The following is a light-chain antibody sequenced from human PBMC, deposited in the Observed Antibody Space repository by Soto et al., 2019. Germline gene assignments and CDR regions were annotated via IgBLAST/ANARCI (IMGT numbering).Light chain of an antibody. J-gene: IGKJ1*01. Sequence: IQLTQSPPSLSASVGDRATITCRASQDISGFVAWYHQRPGRATKLLIYAASALQTGVPSRLSGSGSGTDFTLTITSLPSEDFGTYYCQHPKWAFGEGT. CDR3: QHPKWA. CDR1: QDISGF. V-gene: IGKV1-9*01. CDR2: AAS.